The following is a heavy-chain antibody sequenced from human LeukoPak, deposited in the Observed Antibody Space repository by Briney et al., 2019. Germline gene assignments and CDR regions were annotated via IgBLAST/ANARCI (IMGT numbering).Heavy chain of an antibody. D-gene: IGHD3-22*01. V-gene: IGHV4-39*07. CDR2: VYYSGSI. Sequence: SETLSLTCTVSGASISTSSYYWGWSSQPRGTGMEWIGSVYYSGSIYYNSSLKSRVTISVDTSNSQFSLRLSSVTAADTAVYFCARGPYSYYSSGAFDIWGQGTMVTVSS. CDR3: ARGPYSYYSSGAFDI. J-gene: IGHJ3*02. CDR1: GASISTSSYY.